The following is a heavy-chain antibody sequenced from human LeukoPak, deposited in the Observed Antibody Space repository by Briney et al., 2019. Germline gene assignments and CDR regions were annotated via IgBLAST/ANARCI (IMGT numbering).Heavy chain of an antibody. V-gene: IGHV3-74*01. CDR1: GFTFSSYA. CDR3: ARGFVILPATLGF. Sequence: GGSLRLSCAASGFTFSSYAMSWIRQAPGKGLVWVSRIKNDGSSTDYVDSVKGRFTISRDNAKNTLYLQMNSLTAEDTAVYYCARGFVILPATLGFWGQGTLVTVSS. D-gene: IGHD2-2*01. J-gene: IGHJ4*02. CDR2: IKNDGSST.